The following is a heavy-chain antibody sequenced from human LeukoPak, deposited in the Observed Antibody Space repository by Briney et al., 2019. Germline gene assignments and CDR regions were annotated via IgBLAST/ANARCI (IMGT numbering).Heavy chain of an antibody. CDR3: AKDQAYYDFWSGYSNFDP. CDR1: GFTFSSYA. CDR2: ISGSGGGT. J-gene: IGHJ5*02. D-gene: IGHD3-3*01. V-gene: IGHV3-23*01. Sequence: QTGGSLRLSCAASGFTFSSYAMSWVRQAPGKGLEWVSAISGSGGGTYYADSVKGRFTISRDNSKNTLYLQMNSLRAEDTAVYYCAKDQAYYDFWSGYSNFDPWGQGTLVTVSS.